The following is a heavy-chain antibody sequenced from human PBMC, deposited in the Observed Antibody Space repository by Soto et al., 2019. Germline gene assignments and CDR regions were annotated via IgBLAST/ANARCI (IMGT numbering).Heavy chain of an antibody. CDR3: AKNSGWFNT. Sequence: GGSLRLSCAASGFPFSSTDMTWVRQAPGKGLDWVSTIDGSGGTTYYADSVKGRFTISRDNSMNTVYLQMNSLRADDTALYYCAKNSGWFNTWGQGALVTVS. D-gene: IGHD3-10*01. CDR2: IDGSGGTT. CDR1: GFPFSSTD. J-gene: IGHJ5*02. V-gene: IGHV3-23*01.